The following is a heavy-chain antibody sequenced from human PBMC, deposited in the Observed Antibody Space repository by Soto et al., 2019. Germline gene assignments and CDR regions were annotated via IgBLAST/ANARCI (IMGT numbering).Heavy chain of an antibody. V-gene: IGHV3-23*01. D-gene: IGHD2-2*01. CDR1: GFTFSSYA. Sequence: GGSLRLSCAASGFTFSSYAMSWVRQAPGKGLEWVSAISGSGGSTYYADSVKGRFTISRDNSKNTLYLQMNSLRAEDTAVYYCAKVIVVVPAAYYMDVWGKGTTVTVSS. J-gene: IGHJ6*03. CDR2: ISGSGGST. CDR3: AKVIVVVPAAYYMDV.